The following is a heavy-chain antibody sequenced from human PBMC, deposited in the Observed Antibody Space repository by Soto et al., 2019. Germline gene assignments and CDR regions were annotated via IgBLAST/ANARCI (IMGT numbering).Heavy chain of an antibody. D-gene: IGHD6-13*01. Sequence: EVQLLESGGGLVQPGGSLRLSCAASGFTFSSYAMSWVRQAPGKGLEWVSAISGSGGNTYYADSVKGRFTISRDNAKDTLYLKMNSLRAEDTAVYYCAREGCSRAAAFDIWGHGTMVTVSS. CDR3: AREGCSRAAAFDI. CDR1: GFTFSSYA. J-gene: IGHJ3*02. V-gene: IGHV3-23*01. CDR2: ISGSGGNT.